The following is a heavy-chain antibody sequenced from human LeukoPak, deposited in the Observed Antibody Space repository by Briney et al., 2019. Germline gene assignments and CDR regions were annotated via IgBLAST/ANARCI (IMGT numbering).Heavy chain of an antibody. CDR2: MNPNSGNT. V-gene: IGHV1-8*01. J-gene: IGHJ3*02. CDR3: ARDRGVTYSSSWYDDAFDI. Sequence: ASVKVSCKASGYTFTSYDINWVRQATGQGLEWMGWMNPNSGNTGYAQKFQGRVTMTRNTSISTAYMELSSLRSEDTAVYYCARDRGVTYSSSWYDDAFDIWGQGTMVTVSS. CDR1: GYTFTSYD. D-gene: IGHD6-13*01.